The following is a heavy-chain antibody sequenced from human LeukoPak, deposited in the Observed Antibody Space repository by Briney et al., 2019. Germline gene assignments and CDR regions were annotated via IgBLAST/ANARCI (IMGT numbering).Heavy chain of an antibody. J-gene: IGHJ6*03. CDR2: IYYSGST. CDR3: ARLQNYYYYMDV. V-gene: IGHV4-39*07. CDR1: GGSISSSSYY. Sequence: SETLSLTCTVSGGSISSSSYYWGWIRQPPGKGLEWIGSIYYSGSTYYNPSLKSRVTISVDTSKNQFSLKLSSVTAADTAVYYCARLQNYYYYMDVWGKGTTVTVSS.